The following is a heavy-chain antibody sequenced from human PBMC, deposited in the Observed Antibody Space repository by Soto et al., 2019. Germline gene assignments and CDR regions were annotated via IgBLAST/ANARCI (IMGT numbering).Heavy chain of an antibody. CDR1: GFTLCSYS. CDR3: AKGGRQWLVTSDFNY. V-gene: IGHV3-23*01. D-gene: IGHD6-19*01. CDR2: ISGSDGST. J-gene: IGHJ4*02. Sequence: GGSLRISCAASGFTLCSYSMNWVRPAPGKGLEWVSVISGSDGSTYYADSVKGRFTISRDSSKNTVSLEMTSLRAEDTAVYYCAKGGRQWLVTSDFNYWGQGALVTVSS.